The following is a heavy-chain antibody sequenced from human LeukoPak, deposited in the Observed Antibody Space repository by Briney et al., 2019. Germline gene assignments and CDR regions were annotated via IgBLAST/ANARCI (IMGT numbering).Heavy chain of an antibody. V-gene: IGHV1-2*02. CDR3: ARDYGSGSYSSEFDY. Sequence: PGRSLRLSCAASGYTFTGYYMNWVRQAPGQGLEWMGWINPNSGATNYAQKFQGRVTMTRDTSISTTYMELSRLRSDDTAVYYCARDYGSGSYSSEFDYWGQGTLVTVSS. CDR1: GYTFTGYY. D-gene: IGHD3-10*01. CDR2: INPNSGAT. J-gene: IGHJ4*02.